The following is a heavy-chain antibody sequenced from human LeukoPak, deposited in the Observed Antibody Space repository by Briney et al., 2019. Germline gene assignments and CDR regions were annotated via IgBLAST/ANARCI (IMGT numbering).Heavy chain of an antibody. CDR2: IGTASDT. V-gene: IGHV3-13*04. CDR1: GFTFSSFD. Sequence: PGGSLGLSCAASGFTFSSFDMHWVRQPTGQGLELVSTIGTASDTYYPGSVEGRFTLSRDNAKNSLYLKMNSLAAGDTAVYYCARGPPRGKYYYMDVWGKGTTVTVSS. J-gene: IGHJ6*03. CDR3: ARGPPRGKYYYMDV. D-gene: IGHD1-1*01.